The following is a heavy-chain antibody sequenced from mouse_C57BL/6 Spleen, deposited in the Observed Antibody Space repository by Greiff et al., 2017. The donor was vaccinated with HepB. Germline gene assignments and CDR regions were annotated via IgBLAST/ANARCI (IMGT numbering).Heavy chain of an antibody. V-gene: IGHV1-55*01. CDR2: IYPGSGST. J-gene: IGHJ3*01. CDR3: ARNYYSNYEFAY. D-gene: IGHD2-5*01. CDR1: GYTFTSYW. Sequence: QVQLKQPGAELVKPGASVKMSCKASGYTFTSYWITWVKQRPGQGLEWIGDIYPGSGSTNYNEKFKSKATLTVDTSSSTAYMQLSSLTSEDSAVYYCARNYYSNYEFAYWGQGTLVTVSA.